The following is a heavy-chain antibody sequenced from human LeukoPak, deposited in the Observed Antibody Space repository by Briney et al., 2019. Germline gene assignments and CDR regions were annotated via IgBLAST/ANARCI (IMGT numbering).Heavy chain of an antibody. CDR2: IYTSGDT. CDR1: GGSVTRGAYS. Sequence: PSQTLSLTCTVSGGSVTRGAYSWTWIRQPVGKGLEWIGRIYTSGDTKYSPSLKSRVTISVGASNNQFSLKLTSVTAADTAVYYCASGDYGAGSPVMRYWGHGTLVIVSS. CDR3: ASGDYGAGSPVMRY. D-gene: IGHD3-10*01. J-gene: IGHJ4*01. V-gene: IGHV4-61*02.